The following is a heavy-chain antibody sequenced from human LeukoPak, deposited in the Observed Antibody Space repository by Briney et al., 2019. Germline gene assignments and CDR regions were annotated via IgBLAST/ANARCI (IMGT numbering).Heavy chain of an antibody. Sequence: ASVKVSCKASGYTFTSYGISWARQAPGQGLEWMGWISAYNGNTNYAQKLQGRVTMTTDTSTSTAYMELRGLRSDDTAVYYCARDRSYGQASDYWGQGTLVTVSS. D-gene: IGHD5-18*01. CDR1: GYTFTSYG. V-gene: IGHV1-18*04. CDR2: ISAYNGNT. J-gene: IGHJ4*02. CDR3: ARDRSYGQASDY.